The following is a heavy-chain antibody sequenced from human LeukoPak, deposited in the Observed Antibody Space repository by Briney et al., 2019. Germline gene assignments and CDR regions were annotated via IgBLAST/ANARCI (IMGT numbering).Heavy chain of an antibody. CDR3: ARASGILTGYYLFDY. V-gene: IGHV3-64*01. CDR2: ISSNGGST. CDR1: GFTFSSYA. J-gene: IGHJ4*02. Sequence: PGGSLRLSCAASGFTFSSYAMHWVRQAPGKGLEYVSAISSNGGSTYYANSVKGRFTISRDNSKNTLYLQMGSLRAEDMAVYYCARASGILTGYYLFDYWGQGTLVTVSS. D-gene: IGHD3-9*01.